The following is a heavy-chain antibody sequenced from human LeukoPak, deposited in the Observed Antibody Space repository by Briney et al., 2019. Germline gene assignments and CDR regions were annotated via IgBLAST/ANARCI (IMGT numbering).Heavy chain of an antibody. CDR2: ISSSSSYI. Sequence: PGGSLRLSCAASGFTFSSYSMNWVRQAPGKGLEWVSSISSSSSYIYYADSVKGRFTISRDNAKNSLYLQMNSLRAEDTAVYYCARDMGLYAGGLLYYYYYGMDVWGQGTTVTVSS. J-gene: IGHJ6*02. V-gene: IGHV3-21*01. CDR3: ARDMGLYAGGLLYYYYYGMDV. CDR1: GFTFSSYS. D-gene: IGHD2/OR15-2a*01.